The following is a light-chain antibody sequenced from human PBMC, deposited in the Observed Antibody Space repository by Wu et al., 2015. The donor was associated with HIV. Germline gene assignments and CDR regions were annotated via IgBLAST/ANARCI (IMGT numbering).Light chain of an antibody. Sequence: DIQMTQSPSTLSASVGDRVTITCRASQSISSWLAWYQQKPGKAPNLLIYAASSLQSGVPSRFSGSGSGTDFTLTISSLQPEDFATYYCQQSYSTPHSFGQGTKLEIK. CDR1: QSISSW. CDR3: QQSYSTPHS. V-gene: IGKV1-39*01. J-gene: IGKJ2*03. CDR2: AAS.